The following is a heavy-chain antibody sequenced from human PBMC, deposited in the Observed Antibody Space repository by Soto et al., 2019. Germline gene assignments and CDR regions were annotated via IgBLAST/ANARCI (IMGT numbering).Heavy chain of an antibody. CDR2: IPSRGRP. Sequence: QVHLRESGPGLVKPSQTLSLTCSVSGASIAGGSYYWSWMRQTTGKGLEWIGYIPSRGRPFYNPSLTSRVSISADSSNNHLSLQLTSVTAADTDVYYCARDQYSGYDFALWGQGTLVTVSS. CDR1: GASIAGGSYY. CDR3: ARDQYSGYDFAL. J-gene: IGHJ4*02. D-gene: IGHD5-12*01. V-gene: IGHV4-30-4*01.